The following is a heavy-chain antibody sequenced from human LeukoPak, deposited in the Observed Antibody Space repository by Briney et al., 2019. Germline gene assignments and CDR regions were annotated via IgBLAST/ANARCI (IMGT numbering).Heavy chain of an antibody. CDR1: GGSISSSSYY. CDR2: IYYSGST. Sequence: PSETLSLTCTVSGGSISSSSYYWGWIRRPPGKGLEWIGSIYYSGSTYYNPSLKSRVTISVDTSKNQFSLKLSSVTAADTAVYYCARGLRDGYNTYYFDYWGQGTLVTVSS. J-gene: IGHJ4*02. V-gene: IGHV4-39*07. CDR3: ARGLRDGYNTYYFDY. D-gene: IGHD5-24*01.